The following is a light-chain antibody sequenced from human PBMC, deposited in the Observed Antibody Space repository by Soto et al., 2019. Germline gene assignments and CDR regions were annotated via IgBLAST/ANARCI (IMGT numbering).Light chain of an antibody. V-gene: IGKV3-20*01. CDR1: RSLTRNS. CDR3: QQYASSPPT. J-gene: IGKJ5*01. Sequence: EIVLTQSPGTLSVSPGEGAALSCRASRSLTRNSLAWYQHTPGQAPRPLIFGASSRATGIPDRFSGSGSGTDFTLTISRLEPEDFAVYYCQQYASSPPTFGQGTRLDTK. CDR2: GAS.